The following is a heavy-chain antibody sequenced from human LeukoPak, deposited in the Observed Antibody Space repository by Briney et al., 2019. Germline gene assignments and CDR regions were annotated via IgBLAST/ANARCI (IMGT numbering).Heavy chain of an antibody. CDR3: ARVGYSYGYRFDP. Sequence: SEALSLTCTVSGGSISSGGYYWSWIRQHPGKGLEWIGYIYYSGSTYYNPSLKSRVTISVDTSKNQFSLKLSSVTAADTAVYYCARVGYSYGYRFDPWGQGTLVTVSS. V-gene: IGHV4-31*03. J-gene: IGHJ5*02. CDR2: IYYSGST. D-gene: IGHD5-18*01. CDR1: GGSISSGGYY.